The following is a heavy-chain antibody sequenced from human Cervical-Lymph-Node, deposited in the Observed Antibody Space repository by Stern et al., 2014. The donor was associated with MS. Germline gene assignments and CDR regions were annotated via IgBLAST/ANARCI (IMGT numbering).Heavy chain of an antibody. Sequence: QVQLQESGPGLVKPSETLSLTCTVSGGSIRSDNHHWGWIRQPPGKGLEWIGSVYYSGSTYYNPSHKSRLTISVDTSKNQFSLKLSSVTAADTAMYYCARRSTGTTPFDYWGQGTLVTVSS. J-gene: IGHJ4*02. D-gene: IGHD1-1*01. CDR1: GGSIRSDNHH. V-gene: IGHV4-39*01. CDR3: ARRSTGTTPFDY. CDR2: VYYSGST.